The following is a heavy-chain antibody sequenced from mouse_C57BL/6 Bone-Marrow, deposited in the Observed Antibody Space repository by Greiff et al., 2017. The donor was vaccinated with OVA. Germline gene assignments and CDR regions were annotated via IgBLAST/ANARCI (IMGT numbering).Heavy chain of an antibody. J-gene: IGHJ1*03. CDR1: GYTFTSYW. CDR3: ARDNYYGSSLRV. V-gene: IGHV1-72*01. CDR2: IDPNSGGT. D-gene: IGHD1-1*01. Sequence: QVQLQQPGAELVKPGASVKLSCKASGYTFTSYWMHWVKQRPGRGLEWIGRIDPNSGGTKYNEMFKSKATLTVDTPSSTAYIQLSSLTAEDAAVYYCARDNYYGSSLRVWGTGTTVTVSS.